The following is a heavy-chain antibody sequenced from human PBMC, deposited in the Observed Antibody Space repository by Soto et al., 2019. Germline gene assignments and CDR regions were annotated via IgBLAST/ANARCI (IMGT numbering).Heavy chain of an antibody. CDR3: ARHIRGCQLLLYFDY. D-gene: IGHD1-26*01. CDR2: IYYSGST. J-gene: IGHJ4*02. V-gene: IGHV4-59*08. Sequence: SETLSLTCTVSGGSISSYYWSWIRQPPGKGLEWIGYIYYSGSTNYNPSLKSRVTISVDTSKNQFSLKLSSVTAADTAIYYCARHIRGCQLLLYFDYWGQGTLVTVS. CDR1: GGSISSYY.